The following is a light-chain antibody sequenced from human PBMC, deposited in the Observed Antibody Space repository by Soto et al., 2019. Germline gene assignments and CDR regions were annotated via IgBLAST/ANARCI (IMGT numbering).Light chain of an antibody. CDR2: DVT. Sequence: QSALTQPASVSGSPGQSITLSCTGTSSDVGGYKYVSWYQHYPGKVPKLLIYDVTNRPSGVSDRFSGSKSGNTASLTISGLQAEDEADYYCSSYTSGSSLVVFGGGTKLTVL. CDR1: SSDVGGYKY. CDR3: SSYTSGSSLVV. J-gene: IGLJ2*01. V-gene: IGLV2-14*03.